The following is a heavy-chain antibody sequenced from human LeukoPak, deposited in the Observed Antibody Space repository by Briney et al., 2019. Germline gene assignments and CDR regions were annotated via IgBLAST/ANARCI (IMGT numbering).Heavy chain of an antibody. V-gene: IGHV1-18*01. CDR1: GYTFTDYG. Sequence: ASVKVSCKASGYTFTDYGVHWVRQAPGQGLEWMGWMSTYNGNTHYVQNLQDRVAMTTDASTSTAFMELRSLRSDDTAVYYCARVLGRQIAVAGDDYWGQGTLVTVSS. J-gene: IGHJ4*02. CDR3: ARVLGRQIAVAGDDY. CDR2: MSTYNGNT. D-gene: IGHD6-19*01.